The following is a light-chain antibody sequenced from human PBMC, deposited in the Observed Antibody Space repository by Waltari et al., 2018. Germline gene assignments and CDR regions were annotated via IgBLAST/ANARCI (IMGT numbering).Light chain of an antibody. CDR3: QHHFRLPAT. V-gene: IGKV3-20*01. Sequence: IMLTQSPGTLSLSPGERATLSCRASQSISQYLAWYQQNPGQAPRLLIYGASTRATGIPDRFSGSGSGTDFSLTISGLEPEDSAVYYCQHHFRLPATFGQGTKVEIK. CDR1: QSISQY. J-gene: IGKJ1*01. CDR2: GAS.